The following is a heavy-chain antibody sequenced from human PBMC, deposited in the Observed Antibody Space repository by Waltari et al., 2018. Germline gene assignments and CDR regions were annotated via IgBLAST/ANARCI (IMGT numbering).Heavy chain of an antibody. CDR3: ASALPGSYMDV. D-gene: IGHD1-26*01. V-gene: IGHV4-38-2*02. CDR2: IYHSVGT. CDR1: GYSISSGYY. J-gene: IGHJ6*03. Sequence: QVQLQESGPGLVKPSETLSLTCTVSGYSISSGYYWGWIRQPPGKGLEWIGSIYHSVGTYYNPSLKSRVTISVDTSKNQFSLKLSSVTAADTAVYYCASALPGSYMDVWGKGTTVTISS.